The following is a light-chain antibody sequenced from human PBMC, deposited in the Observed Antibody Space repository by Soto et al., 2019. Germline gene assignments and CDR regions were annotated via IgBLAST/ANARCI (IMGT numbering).Light chain of an antibody. J-gene: IGKJ5*01. Sequence: ALQLTQTPSSLSASVGDRVSMTCRASQVIRSALAWYQQKPGNPPELLIYDASTLEVGVPSRFSGSGSGTQFTLTISNVQPEDFETYYCQQFHSSAIAFGQGTRLEIK. CDR1: QVIRSA. V-gene: IGKV1-13*02. CDR2: DAS. CDR3: QQFHSSAIA.